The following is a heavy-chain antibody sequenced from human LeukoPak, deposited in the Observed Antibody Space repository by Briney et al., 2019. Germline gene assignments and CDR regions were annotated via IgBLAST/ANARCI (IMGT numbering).Heavy chain of an antibody. CDR3: AKGPKDGCYSM. J-gene: IGHJ4*02. D-gene: IGHD2-21*02. CDR1: GFTFNSYA. Sequence: GGSLRLSCAASGFTFNSYAMSWVRRAPGKGLEWVSAISGSGGSTYYADSVKGRFAISRDNSKNTLYLQMNSLRAEDTAVYYCAKGPKDGCYSMWGQGTLVTVSS. V-gene: IGHV3-23*01. CDR2: ISGSGGST.